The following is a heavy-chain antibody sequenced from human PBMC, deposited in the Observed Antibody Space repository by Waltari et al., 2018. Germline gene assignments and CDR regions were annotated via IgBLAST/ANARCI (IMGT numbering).Heavy chain of an antibody. CDR3: ASPTGTDYYYYYGMDV. CDR2: IIPIFGTA. V-gene: IGHV1-69*01. Sequence: PGQGLEWMGGIIPIFGTANYAQKFQGRVTITADESTSTAYMELSSLRSEDTAVYYWASPTGTDYYYYYGMDVWGQGTTVTVSS. J-gene: IGHJ6*02. D-gene: IGHD1-1*01.